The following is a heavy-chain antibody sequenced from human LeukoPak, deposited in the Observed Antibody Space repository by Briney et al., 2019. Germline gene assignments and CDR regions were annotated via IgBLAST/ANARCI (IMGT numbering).Heavy chain of an antibody. CDR1: GYSFTTYW. J-gene: IGHJ4*02. V-gene: IGHV5-51*01. D-gene: IGHD2-15*01. CDR2: IYPGDSDT. Sequence: GESLKISRKGSGYSFTTYWIGWVRQMPGKGLEWMGIIYPGDSDTRYSPSFQGQVTISADKSISTTYLQWSSLKASDTAMYYCARRSCIGGSCYSNFDYWGQGTLVIVSS. CDR3: ARRSCIGGSCYSNFDY.